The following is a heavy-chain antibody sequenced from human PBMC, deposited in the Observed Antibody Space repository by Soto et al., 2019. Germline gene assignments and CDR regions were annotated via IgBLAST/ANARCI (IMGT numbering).Heavy chain of an antibody. D-gene: IGHD3-22*01. V-gene: IGHV3-23*01. CDR1: GFTYVKYA. Sequence: EVQLLESGGALVQPGGSLRLSCEASGFTYVKYAMSWVRQAPGKGLEWVSGISGDAGRTFYADSVKGRFTISRDNSKNTVYLQMTSLRVEDTAVYYCVKDTVVVINGGDFDYWGQGTLVTVS. CDR2: ISGDAGRT. CDR3: VKDTVVVINGGDFDY. J-gene: IGHJ4*02.